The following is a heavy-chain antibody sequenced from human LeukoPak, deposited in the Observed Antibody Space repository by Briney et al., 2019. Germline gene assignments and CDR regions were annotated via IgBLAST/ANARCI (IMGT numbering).Heavy chain of an antibody. CDR2: ISGSGSET. Sequence: GGSLRLSCAASGFTLSKNAMIWVRQAPRKGLEWVSAISGSGSETYYADSVKGRFTISRDNSKNTVYLRMNSLRGEDTAIYYCAKDPWGSRGYFDYWGQGTLVTVSS. J-gene: IGHJ4*02. CDR1: GFTLSKNA. V-gene: IGHV3-23*01. D-gene: IGHD7-27*01. CDR3: AKDPWGSRGYFDY.